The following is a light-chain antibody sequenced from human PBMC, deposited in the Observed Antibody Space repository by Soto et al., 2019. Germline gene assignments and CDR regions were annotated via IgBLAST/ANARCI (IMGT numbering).Light chain of an antibody. CDR3: QQSYSTPIT. Sequence: DIQMTQSPSSLSASVGDRVNITCRASQSISSYLNWYQQKQGKAPKLLIYAASSLQSGVPSRFSGSGSGTDFTLTISSLQPEDFATYYCQQSYSTPITFGQGTRLEIK. V-gene: IGKV1-39*01. CDR2: AAS. J-gene: IGKJ5*01. CDR1: QSISSY.